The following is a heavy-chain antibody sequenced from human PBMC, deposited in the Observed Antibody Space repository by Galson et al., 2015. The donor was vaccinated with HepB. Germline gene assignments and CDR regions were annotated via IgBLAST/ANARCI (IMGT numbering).Heavy chain of an antibody. D-gene: IGHD1-26*01. CDR2: ISSSSSYI. Sequence: SLRLSCAASGFTFSSYSMNWVRQAPGKGLEWVSSISSSSSYIYYADSVKGRFTISRDNAKNSLYLQMNSLRAEDTAVYYCARGLGELLTDRLSFDYWGQGTLVTVPS. J-gene: IGHJ4*02. V-gene: IGHV3-21*01. CDR3: ARGLGELLTDRLSFDY. CDR1: GFTFSSYS.